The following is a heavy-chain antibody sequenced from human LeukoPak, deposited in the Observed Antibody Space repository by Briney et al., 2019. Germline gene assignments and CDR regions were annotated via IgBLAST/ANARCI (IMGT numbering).Heavy chain of an antibody. CDR3: ARAAAGTYASDI. J-gene: IGHJ3*02. V-gene: IGHV1-3*02. D-gene: IGHD6-13*01. Sequence: FQGRVTITRDTSASTAYMELSSLRSEDMAVYYCARAAAGTYASDIWGQGTMVTVSS.